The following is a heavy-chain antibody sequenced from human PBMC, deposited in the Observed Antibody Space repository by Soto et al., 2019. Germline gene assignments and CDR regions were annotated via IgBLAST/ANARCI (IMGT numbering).Heavy chain of an antibody. J-gene: IGHJ4*02. D-gene: IGHD6-19*01. CDR3: ARIHWAQSSLDY. Sequence: QLQLQESGSRLVKPSETLSLTCAVSGGSIDSGAFSLSWIRQPPGKGLEWIGYVTHRGTAYSIPSLNGRLPLSVDSSQTQFSLKLTSVTAADSAFYYCARIHWAQSSLDYWGRGILVTVSS. V-gene: IGHV4-30-2*01. CDR1: GGSIDSGAFS. CDR2: VTHRGTA.